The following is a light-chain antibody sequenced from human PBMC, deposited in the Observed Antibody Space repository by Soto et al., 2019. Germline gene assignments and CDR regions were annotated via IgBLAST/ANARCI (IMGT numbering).Light chain of an antibody. J-gene: IGKJ2*01. CDR3: QQSHGIPYT. V-gene: IGKV1-39*01. CDR2: AAS. CDR1: QTITGY. Sequence: DIQMTQSPSSLSASVGDRVTIACRASQTITGYLNWYQQKPGKAPKLLIYAASTLQSGVPSRFSGNGSGTDFTLTISSLQPEDFATYYCQQSHGIPYTFGQGTKLEIK.